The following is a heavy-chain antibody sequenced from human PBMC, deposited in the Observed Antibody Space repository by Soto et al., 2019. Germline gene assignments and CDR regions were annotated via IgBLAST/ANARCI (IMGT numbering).Heavy chain of an antibody. CDR3: AKGGSSSARYFDR. Sequence: QVQLVESGGGVVQPGGSLRLSCAASGFIFSGYGMHWVRQAPGKGLAWVAVISFEGSKKYYANSVEGRFTISRDNSKNTLFLQMNSLRAEDTAVYYCAKGGSSSARYFDRWGQGALVTVSS. V-gene: IGHV3-30*18. J-gene: IGHJ5*02. D-gene: IGHD6-6*01. CDR1: GFIFSGYG. CDR2: ISFEGSKK.